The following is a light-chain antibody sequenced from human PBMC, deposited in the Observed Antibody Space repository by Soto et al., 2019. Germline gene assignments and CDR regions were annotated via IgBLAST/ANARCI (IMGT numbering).Light chain of an antibody. CDR3: ATWDDSLNGWV. J-gene: IGLJ3*02. Sequence: QSVLTQPPSASGTPGQTVTISCSGSNSNIGTNIVNWHQQLPGTAPKLLIYSYNERRSGGPERFSGSKSGTSASLTISGLLPEDEAIYYCATWDDSLNGWVFGGGTKVTVL. CDR1: NSNIGTNI. V-gene: IGLV1-44*01. CDR2: SYN.